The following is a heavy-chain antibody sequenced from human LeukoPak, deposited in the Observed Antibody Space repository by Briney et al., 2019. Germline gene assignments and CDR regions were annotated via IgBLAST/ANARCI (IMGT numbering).Heavy chain of an antibody. J-gene: IGHJ4*02. CDR3: ATAGTGATGLDY. V-gene: IGHV1-24*01. CDR1: GYTLTELS. D-gene: IGHD1-26*01. Sequence: ASVKVSCKVSGYTLTELSMHWVRQAPGKGLEWMGGFDPEDGETIYAQKSQGRVTMTEDTSTDTAYMELSSLRYEDTAVYYCATAGTGATGLDYWGQGTLVTVSS. CDR2: FDPEDGET.